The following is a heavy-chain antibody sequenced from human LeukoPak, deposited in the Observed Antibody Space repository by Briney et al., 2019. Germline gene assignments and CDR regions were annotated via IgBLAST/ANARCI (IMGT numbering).Heavy chain of an antibody. CDR2: IYYSGST. D-gene: IGHD3-22*01. CDR3: AIRRGSGYGPSYGGNWFDP. V-gene: IGHV4-39*01. J-gene: IGHJ5*02. CDR1: GGSISSSSYY. Sequence: SETLSLTCTVSGGSISSSSYYWGWIRQPPGKGLEWIGSIYYSGSTYYNPSLKSRVTISVDTSKNQFSLKLSSVTAADTAVYYCAIRRGSGYGPSYGGNWFDPWGQGTLVTVSS.